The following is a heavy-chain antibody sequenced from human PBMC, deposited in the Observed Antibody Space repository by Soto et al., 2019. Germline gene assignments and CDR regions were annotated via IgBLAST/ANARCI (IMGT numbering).Heavy chain of an antibody. CDR2: ISHDGRNK. D-gene: IGHD3-16*02. Sequence: LRLSCEGSGFIFGKYDMYWVRQAPGKGLEWVTKISHDGRNKDYEDSVQGRFTISRDNSRDTMYLEMNSLRPEDTAVYYCASGLGPTTYYDYVWGSYRSNGFDYWGQGTLVTVSS. CDR1: GFIFGKYD. J-gene: IGHJ4*02. CDR3: ASGLGPTTYYDYVWGSYRSNGFDY. V-gene: IGHV3-30*03.